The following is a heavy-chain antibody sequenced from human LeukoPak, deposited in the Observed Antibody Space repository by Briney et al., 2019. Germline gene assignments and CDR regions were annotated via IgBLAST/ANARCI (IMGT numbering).Heavy chain of an antibody. J-gene: IGHJ4*02. Sequence: SGFTFNDXXXXXIRQXPGKXXXXXSYMSSSGSTIYYADSVKGRFTISRDNAKNSLYLQMNSLRAEDTAVYYCARTLIAAAGMDYWGQGTLVTVSS. CDR3: ARTLIAAAGMDY. V-gene: IGHV3-11*04. CDR1: GFTFNDXX. CDR2: MSSSGSTI. D-gene: IGHD6-13*01.